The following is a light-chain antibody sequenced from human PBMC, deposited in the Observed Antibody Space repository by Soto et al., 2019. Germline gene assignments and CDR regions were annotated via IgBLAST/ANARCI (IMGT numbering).Light chain of an antibody. CDR2: DAS. Sequence: EILLPPSPATLSLSPGERATLSCRSSQSVSSYVAWYQQKPGQSPRLLIYDASNRATGIPARFSGSGSGTDFTLTIGSLEPEDFAVYYCQQRSNLPLTFGGGTKVEIK. J-gene: IGKJ4*01. CDR3: QQRSNLPLT. V-gene: IGKV3-11*01. CDR1: QSVSSY.